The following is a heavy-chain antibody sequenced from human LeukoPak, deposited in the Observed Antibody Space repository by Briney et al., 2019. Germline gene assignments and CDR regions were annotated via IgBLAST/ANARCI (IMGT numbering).Heavy chain of an antibody. CDR2: IIPILGIA. D-gene: IGHD6-13*01. J-gene: IGHJ5*02. V-gene: IGHV1-69*04. CDR3: ARVLGYSSSWFDP. Sequence: GASVKVSCKASGGTFSSYAISWVRQAPGQGLEWMGRIIPILGIANYAQKFQGRVTITADKSTSTAYMELSSLRSEDTAVYYCARVLGYSSSWFDPWGQGTLVTVSS. CDR1: GGTFSSYA.